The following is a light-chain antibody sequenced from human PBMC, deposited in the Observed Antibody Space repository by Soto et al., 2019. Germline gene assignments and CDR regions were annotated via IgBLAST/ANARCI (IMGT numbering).Light chain of an antibody. CDR2: EVS. J-gene: IGLJ1*01. CDR3: TSYTSSITYV. Sequence: QSVLTQPASVSGSPGQSITISCTGTSSDVGGYNYVSWYQQHPGKAPKLMIYEVSNRPSGVSNRFSGSKSGNTASLTISGLQAEDEADYYCTSYTSSITYVFGTGTEVTVL. CDR1: SSDVGGYNY. V-gene: IGLV2-14*01.